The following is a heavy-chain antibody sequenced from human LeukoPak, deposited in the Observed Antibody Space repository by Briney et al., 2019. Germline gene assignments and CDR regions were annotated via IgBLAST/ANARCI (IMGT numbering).Heavy chain of an antibody. CDR1: GFSLSPSAVG. V-gene: IGHV2-26*01. CDR3: ARIRDGTGYSSGWYIDYYYYYYMDV. CDR2: IFSNDEK. J-gene: IGHJ6*03. Sequence: SGPTLVNPTQTLTLTCTFSGFSLSPSAVGAGWIRQPPGKALEWLAHIFSNDEKSYSTSLKSRLTISKDTCKSQVVLTMTNMDPVDTATYYCARIRDGTGYSSGWYIDYYYYYYMDVWGKGTTVTVSS. D-gene: IGHD6-19*01.